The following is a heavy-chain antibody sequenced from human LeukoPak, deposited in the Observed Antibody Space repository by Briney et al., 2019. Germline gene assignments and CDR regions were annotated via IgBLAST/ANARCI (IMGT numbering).Heavy chain of an antibody. V-gene: IGHV3-23*01. J-gene: IGHJ4*02. CDR3: AKAWRSGSYSSYFDY. D-gene: IGHD1-26*01. CDR1: GFTFSSYA. Sequence: GGSLRLPCAASGFTFSSYAMSWVRQAPGKGLEWVSTISGSGGSTYYGDSVKGRFTISRDNSKNTLYLQMNSLSAEDTAVYYCAKAWRSGSYSSYFDYWGQGTLVTVSS. CDR2: ISGSGGST.